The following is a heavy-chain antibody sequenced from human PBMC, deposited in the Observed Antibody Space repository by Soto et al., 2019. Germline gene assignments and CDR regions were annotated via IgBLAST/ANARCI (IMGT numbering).Heavy chain of an antibody. V-gene: IGHV1-58*01. J-gene: IGHJ5*02. CDR3: ASSSTVLLPTAMTGWFDP. Sequence: ASVKVSCKSSGFTFTSSAVQWVRQARGQRLEWIGWIVVGSGNTNYAQKFQERVTITRDMSTSTAYMELTSLRPEDTAVYYCASSSTVLLPTAMTGWFDPWGQGSLVTVSS. D-gene: IGHD2-2*01. CDR2: IVVGSGNT. CDR1: GFTFTSSA.